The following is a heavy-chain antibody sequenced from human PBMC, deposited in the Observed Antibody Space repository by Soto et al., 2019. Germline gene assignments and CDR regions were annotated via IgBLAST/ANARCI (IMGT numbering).Heavy chain of an antibody. V-gene: IGHV3-23*01. J-gene: IGHJ4*02. CDR3: AKDSEQLRYFDWLLSFDY. D-gene: IGHD3-9*01. Sequence: GGSLRLSCAASGFTFSSYAMSWVRQAPGKGLEWVSAISGSGGSTYYADSVKGRFTISRDNSKSTLYLQMNSLRAEDTAVYYCAKDSEQLRYFDWLLSFDYWGQGTLVTVSS. CDR2: ISGSGGST. CDR1: GFTFSSYA.